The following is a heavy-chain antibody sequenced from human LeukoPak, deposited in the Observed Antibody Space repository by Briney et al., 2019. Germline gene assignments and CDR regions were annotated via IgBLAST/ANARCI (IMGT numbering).Heavy chain of an antibody. V-gene: IGHV3-20*04. CDR1: GFTFDAFG. CDR2: IRGDAGST. Sequence: GGSLRLSCAASGFTFDAFGMTWVRQAPGKGLEWVSSIRGDAGSTGYADSVKGQFTISRDNAKNSLYLQMNSLRVEDTALYYCARVWAWGSGNYFDNWGQGTLVTVSS. J-gene: IGHJ4*02. CDR3: ARVWAWGSGNYFDN. D-gene: IGHD7-27*01.